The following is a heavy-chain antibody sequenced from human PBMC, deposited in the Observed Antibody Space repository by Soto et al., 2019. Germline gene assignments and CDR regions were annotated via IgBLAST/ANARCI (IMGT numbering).Heavy chain of an antibody. D-gene: IGHD4-17*01. CDR3: AKDRQSYGDYDYYCYGMDV. CDR1: GFTFSTYG. V-gene: IGHV3-30*18. J-gene: IGHJ6*02. Sequence: QVQLVESGGGEVQPGRSLTISCAASGFTFSTYGMHWVRQTPGKGLEWVAVISYDGTNKFYSDSVKGRFTISRDNFKNTLTLQMNRLRADDTAVYSCAKDRQSYGDYDYYCYGMDVWGLGTRVTVSS. CDR2: ISYDGTNK.